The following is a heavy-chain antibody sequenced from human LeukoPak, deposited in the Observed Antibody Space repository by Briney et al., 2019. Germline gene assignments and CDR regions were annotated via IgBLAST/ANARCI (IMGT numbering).Heavy chain of an antibody. CDR2: IYSSGST. CDR1: GGSLSSYY. D-gene: IGHD6-19*01. V-gene: IGHV4-59*01. CDR3: ARVNSGWYFDY. J-gene: IGHJ4*02. Sequence: SETLSLTCTISGGSLSSYYWTWARQPPGKGLEWIGYIYSSGSTNYNPSLKSRVTISIDTSKNQFSLNLSSVTAADTAVYYCARVNSGWYFDYWGQGTLVTVSS.